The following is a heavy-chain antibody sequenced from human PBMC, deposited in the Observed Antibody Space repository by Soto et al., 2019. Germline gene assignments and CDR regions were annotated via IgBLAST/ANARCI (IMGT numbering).Heavy chain of an antibody. CDR2: ISAYNGNT. CDR1: GYTFTSYG. Sequence: ASVTGSCTASGYTFTSYGISWVRQATGQGPEWMGWISAYNGNTNYAQKLQGRVTMTTDTSTSTAYMELRSLRSDDTAVYYCATYSSGWPGYYYYGMDVWGQGTTVTVSS. CDR3: ATYSSGWPGYYYYGMDV. V-gene: IGHV1-18*04. D-gene: IGHD6-19*01. J-gene: IGHJ6*02.